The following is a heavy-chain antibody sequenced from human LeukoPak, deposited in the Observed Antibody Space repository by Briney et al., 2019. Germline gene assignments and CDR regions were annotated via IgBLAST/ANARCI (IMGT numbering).Heavy chain of an antibody. D-gene: IGHD2-21*02. CDR1: GYTFTSYF. CDR3: ASGYCAGDCYYDY. CDR2: INPSGGST. Sequence: EASVKVSCKASGYTFTSYFIHWVRQAPGQGLEWMGIINPSGGSTSYSQKFQGRATMTRDTSTSTVYMELSSLRSEDTAVYFCASGYCAGDCYYDYWGQGTLVTVSS. V-gene: IGHV1-46*01. J-gene: IGHJ4*02.